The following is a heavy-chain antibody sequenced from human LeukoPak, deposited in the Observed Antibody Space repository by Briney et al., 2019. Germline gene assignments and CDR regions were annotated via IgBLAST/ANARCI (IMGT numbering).Heavy chain of an antibody. CDR3: ARGSHCSSTSCYGLGYFDY. V-gene: IGHV1-24*01. Sequence: ASVKVSCKVSGYTLTELSMHWVRQAPGKGLEWMGGFDPEDGETIYAQKFQGRVTMTEDTYTDTAYMELSSLRSEDTAVYYCARGSHCSSTSCYGLGYFDYWGQGTLVTVSS. D-gene: IGHD2-2*01. J-gene: IGHJ4*02. CDR2: FDPEDGET. CDR1: GYTLTELS.